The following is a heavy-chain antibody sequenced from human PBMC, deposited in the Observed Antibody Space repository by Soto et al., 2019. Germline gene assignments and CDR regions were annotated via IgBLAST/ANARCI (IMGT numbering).Heavy chain of an antibody. J-gene: IGHJ1*01. CDR3: ADGVIQYFQH. CDR2: IYYSGST. V-gene: IGHV4-59*01. CDR1: GGSISSYY. Sequence: SETLSLTCTVFGGSISSYYWSWIRQPPGKGLEWIGYIYYSGSTNYNPSLKSRVTISVDTSKNQFSLKLSSVTAADTDVYYCADGVIQYFQHWGQGTRVTVLL. D-gene: IGHD2-21*01.